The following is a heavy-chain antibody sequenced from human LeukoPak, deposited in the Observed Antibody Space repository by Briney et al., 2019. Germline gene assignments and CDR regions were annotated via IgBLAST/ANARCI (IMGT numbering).Heavy chain of an antibody. CDR2: IFYSGSA. V-gene: IGHV4-39*07. D-gene: IGHD3-10*01. CDR3: ARGETYYYASGSSYFDY. CDR1: GGSISSSSYY. J-gene: IGHJ4*02. Sequence: SETLSLTCTVSGGSISSSSYYWGWIRQPPGKGLEWIGSIFYSGSAYYNPSLKSRVTISVDTSKNQFSLKLSSVTAADTAVFYCARGETYYYASGSSYFDYWGQGTLVTVSS.